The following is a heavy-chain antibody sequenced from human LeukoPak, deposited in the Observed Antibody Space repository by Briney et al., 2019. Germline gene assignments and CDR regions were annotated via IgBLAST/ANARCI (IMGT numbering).Heavy chain of an antibody. CDR2: INHSGST. D-gene: IGHD5-24*01. J-gene: IGHJ4*02. Sequence: SENLSLNCAVDGGSFSGYYWSWIRQPPGKGLEWIGEINHSGSTNYNPSLKSRVTVSVDTSKNQFSLKLGSVTAADTAVYYCARGGRDGYNIDYWGQGTLVTVSS. V-gene: IGHV4-34*01. CDR1: GGSFSGYY. CDR3: ARGGRDGYNIDY.